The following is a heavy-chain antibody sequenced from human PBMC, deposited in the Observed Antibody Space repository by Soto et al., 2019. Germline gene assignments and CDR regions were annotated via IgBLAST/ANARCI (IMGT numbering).Heavy chain of an antibody. CDR2: TYYRSKWYN. D-gene: IGHD3-9*01. V-gene: IGHV6-1*01. CDR3: ARENYDDILTGYRIYYFDF. J-gene: IGHJ4*02. Sequence: SQTLSLTCAVSGDSVSSNSAAWNWIRQSPSRGLEWLGRTYYRSKWYNDYAVSVKSRITINPDTSKNQFSLQLNSVTPEDTAVYYCARENYDDILTGYRIYYFDFWGQGTLVTVYS. CDR1: GDSVSSNSAA.